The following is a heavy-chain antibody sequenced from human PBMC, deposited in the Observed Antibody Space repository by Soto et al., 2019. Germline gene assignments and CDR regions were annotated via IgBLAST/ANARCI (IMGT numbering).Heavy chain of an antibody. V-gene: IGHV1-8*01. CDR1: GYTFTSYD. D-gene: IGHD6-25*01. J-gene: IGHJ4*02. CDR2: MNPVSGNT. CDR3: ASDLEAADVSSYFEH. Sequence: GASVKVSCKASGYTFTSYDINWVRQATGQGLEWMGWMNPVSGNTGYAQKFQGRVTMTRNTSISTAYMELSSLRSEDTAVYYCASDLEAADVSSYFEHWGLGALVTVSS.